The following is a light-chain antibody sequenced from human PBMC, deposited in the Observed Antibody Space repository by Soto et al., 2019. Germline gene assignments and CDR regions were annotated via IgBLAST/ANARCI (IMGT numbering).Light chain of an antibody. J-gene: IGLJ1*01. CDR1: SSDVGGYNY. V-gene: IGLV2-14*01. Sequence: QSALTQPASVSGSPGQSITISCTGTSSDVGGYNYVSWYQQHPGKAPKLIIYQVTNRPSGASNRFSGSKSGNTASLTISGLQAEDEADYYCTSYTSGSTPYVFGTGTKLTVL. CDR2: QVT. CDR3: TSYTSGSTPYV.